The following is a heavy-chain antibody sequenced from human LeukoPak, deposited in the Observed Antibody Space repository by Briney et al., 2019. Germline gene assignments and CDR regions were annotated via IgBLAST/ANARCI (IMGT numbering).Heavy chain of an antibody. D-gene: IGHD6-13*01. V-gene: IGHV3-13*01. J-gene: IGHJ6*03. CDR1: GFPFSRYE. CDR3: ARGGGSSWYRGYMDV. CDR2: IGTAGDT. Sequence: GGSLSLSCAASGFPFSRYEMHWARKATGKGREGVTAIGTAGDTYYPGSVKGRFTISRENAKNSLYLQMNSLRAGDTAVYYCARGGGSSWYRGYMDVWGKGTTVTVSS.